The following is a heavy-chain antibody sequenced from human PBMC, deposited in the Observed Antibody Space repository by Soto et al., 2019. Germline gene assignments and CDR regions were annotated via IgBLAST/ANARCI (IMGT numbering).Heavy chain of an antibody. CDR2: ISGSGGST. V-gene: IGHV3-23*01. J-gene: IGHJ4*02. CDR3: AKFTGVY. Sequence: EVQLLESGGGLVQPGGSLGLSCAASGFTFSSYPMGWVRRDPGKGMEWVSAISGSGGSTYYADSVKGRFTISRDNSKNTLYLQMNSLRAEDTAVYYCAKFTGVYWGQGTLVTVSS. CDR1: GFTFSSYP. D-gene: IGHD3-10*01.